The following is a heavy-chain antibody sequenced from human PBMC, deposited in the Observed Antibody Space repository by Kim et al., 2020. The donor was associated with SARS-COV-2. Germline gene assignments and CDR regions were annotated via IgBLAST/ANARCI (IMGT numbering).Heavy chain of an antibody. J-gene: IGHJ5*02. CDR2: INHSGST. V-gene: IGHV4-34*01. D-gene: IGHD3-10*01. Sequence: SETLSLTCAVYGGSFSGYYWSWIRQPPGKGLEWIGEINHSGSTNYNPSLKSRVTISVDTSKNQFSLKLSSVTAADTAVYYCARGGIYYGSGSLNWFDPWGQGTLVTVSS. CDR3: ARGGIYYGSGSLNWFDP. CDR1: GGSFSGYY.